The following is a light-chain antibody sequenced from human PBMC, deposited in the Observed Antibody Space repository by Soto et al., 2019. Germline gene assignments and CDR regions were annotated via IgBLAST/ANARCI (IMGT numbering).Light chain of an antibody. V-gene: IGKV1-39*01. Sequence: DIQMTQSPSSLSASVGDRFAVTCRASQNISSHLNWYQQKPEKAPKLLISAVSSLESGVPSTFSGSGSGRDFTLTIGSLQPEDFATYFCQQSYSIPITFGHGTRLEIK. CDR2: AVS. CDR1: QNISSH. CDR3: QQSYSIPIT. J-gene: IGKJ5*01.